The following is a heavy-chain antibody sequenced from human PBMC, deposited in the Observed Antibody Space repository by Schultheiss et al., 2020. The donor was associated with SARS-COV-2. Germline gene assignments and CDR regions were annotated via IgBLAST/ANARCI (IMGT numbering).Heavy chain of an antibody. J-gene: IGHJ6*02. CDR2: IYYSGST. V-gene: IGHV4-39*01. D-gene: IGHD6-19*01. CDR1: GGPISSGGYY. CDR3: ARHPFLWSSGWYGMDV. Sequence: SETLSLTCTVSGGPISSGGYYWSWIRQHPGKGLEWIGYIYYSGSTYYNPSLKSRVTISVDTSKNQFSLKLSSVTAADTAVYYCARHPFLWSSGWYGMDVWGQGTTVTVSS.